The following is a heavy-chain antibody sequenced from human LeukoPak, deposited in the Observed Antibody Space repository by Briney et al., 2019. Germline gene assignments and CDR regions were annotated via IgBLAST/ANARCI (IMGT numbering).Heavy chain of an antibody. D-gene: IGHD1-26*01. V-gene: IGHV3-23*01. CDR2: LDNNGDNT. Sequence: GGSLRLSCVGSGYTFTTYGMSWVRQAPGKGLEWVSGLDNNGDNTYYADSVKGRFTISRDNSKNTLYLQMNSLRVEDTAVYYCAKIAETSGTYGQGFDYWGQGTLVTVSS. CDR3: AKIAETSGTYGQGFDY. CDR1: GYTFTTYG. J-gene: IGHJ4*02.